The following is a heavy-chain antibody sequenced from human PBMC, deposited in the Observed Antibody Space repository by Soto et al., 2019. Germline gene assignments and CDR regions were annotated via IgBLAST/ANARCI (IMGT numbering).Heavy chain of an antibody. D-gene: IGHD3-22*01. CDR3: ARADSSGTYYFDY. CDR2: TRNKANSYTT. CDR1: GFTFSDHY. J-gene: IGHJ4*02. V-gene: IGHV3-72*01. Sequence: EVQLVESGGGLVQPGGSLRLSCAASGFTFSDHYMDWVRQAPGKGLEWVGRTRNKANSYTTEYAASVKGRFTISRDDSKNSLYLQMNSLKTEDTAVYYCARADSSGTYYFDYWGQGTLVTVSS.